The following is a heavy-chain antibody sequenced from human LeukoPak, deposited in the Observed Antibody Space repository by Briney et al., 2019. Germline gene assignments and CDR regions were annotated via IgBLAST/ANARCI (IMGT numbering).Heavy chain of an antibody. V-gene: IGHV3-11*05. Sequence: GGSLRLSCAASGFTFSDYYMSWIRQAPGKGLEWASYISSSSSYTNYADSVKGRFTISRDNAKNSLYLQMNSLRAEDTAVYYCARAGLSSGYDYWGQGTLVTVSS. CDR2: ISSSSSYT. D-gene: IGHD6-19*01. J-gene: IGHJ4*02. CDR1: GFTFSDYY. CDR3: ARAGLSSGYDY.